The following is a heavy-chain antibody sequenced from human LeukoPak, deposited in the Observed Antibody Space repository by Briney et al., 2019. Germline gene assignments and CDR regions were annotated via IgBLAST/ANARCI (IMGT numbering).Heavy chain of an antibody. Sequence: SETLSLTCTVSGVSISSYYWSWLRQPAGKGLEWVGRIYTSGSTNYNPSLKSRVTMSVDTSKNQFSLKLSSVTAADTAVYYCARGVVGARRPYYYYYMDVWGKGTTVTISS. CDR1: GVSISSYY. D-gene: IGHD1-26*01. CDR3: ARGVVGARRPYYYYYMDV. V-gene: IGHV4-4*07. J-gene: IGHJ6*03. CDR2: IYTSGST.